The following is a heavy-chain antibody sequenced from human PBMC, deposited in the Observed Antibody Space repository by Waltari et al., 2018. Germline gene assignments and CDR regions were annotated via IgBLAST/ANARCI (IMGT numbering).Heavy chain of an antibody. CDR1: GFPFSRYW. Sequence: DVQLVVSGGGLVQPGGSLRLSCGASGFPFSRYWMSWVRQTPGKGLQWVANKNYDGSQKYYVDSVKGRFTISRDNAKNSVYLQMNSLRVEDTAVYYCAKSRGFEYWGQGALITVSS. D-gene: IGHD2-2*01. CDR3: AKSRGFEY. V-gene: IGHV3-7*01. CDR2: KNYDGSQK. J-gene: IGHJ4*02.